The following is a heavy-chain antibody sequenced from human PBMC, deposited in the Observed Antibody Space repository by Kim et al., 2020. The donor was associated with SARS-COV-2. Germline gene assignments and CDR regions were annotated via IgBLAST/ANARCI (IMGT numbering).Heavy chain of an antibody. CDR1: GFTFSSYA. V-gene: IGHV3-23*01. D-gene: IGHD3-3*01. Sequence: GGSLRLSCAASGFTFSSYALSWVRQAPGKGLEWGSTISGSGGSTYYADSVKGRFTISRDNSKNTLYLQMNSLRAEDTAVYYCAKDPFYDFWSGYYFDYWGQGTLVTVSS. CDR2: ISGSGGST. J-gene: IGHJ4*02. CDR3: AKDPFYDFWSGYYFDY.